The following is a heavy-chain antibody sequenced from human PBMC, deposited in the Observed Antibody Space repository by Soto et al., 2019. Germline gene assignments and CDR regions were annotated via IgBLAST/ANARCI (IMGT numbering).Heavy chain of an antibody. Sequence: GGSLRLSCAASGFTVSSNYMSWVRQAPGKGLEWVSVIYSGGSTYYADSVKGRFTISSDNSKNTLYLQMNSLRAEDTAVYYCARRSSGYPYYFDYWGQGTLVTVPS. CDR3: ARRSSGYPYYFDY. CDR2: IYSGGST. J-gene: IGHJ4*02. D-gene: IGHD3-22*01. CDR1: GFTVSSNY. V-gene: IGHV3-53*01.